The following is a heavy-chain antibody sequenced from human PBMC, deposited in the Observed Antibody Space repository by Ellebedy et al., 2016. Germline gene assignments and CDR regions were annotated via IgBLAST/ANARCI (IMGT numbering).Heavy chain of an antibody. CDR1: GGSINSGDYY. D-gene: IGHD3-3*01. J-gene: IGHJ4*02. CDR3: ARETDFWSDSSYFDY. Sequence: SETLSLXXSVSGGSINSGDYYWSWIRQPPGQGLEWLGYIYYSGTTYYNTSLKSRITISVDTSKNQFSLRLSSVTAADTAVYFCARETDFWSDSSYFDYWGQGILVTIFS. V-gene: IGHV4-30-4*01. CDR2: IYYSGTT.